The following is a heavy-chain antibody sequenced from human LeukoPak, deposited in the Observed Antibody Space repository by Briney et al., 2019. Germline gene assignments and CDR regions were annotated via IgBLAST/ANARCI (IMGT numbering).Heavy chain of an antibody. D-gene: IGHD3-9*01. CDR3: ARVPGYYVYYFDY. V-gene: IGHV3-30*04. CDR2: ISYDGSNK. J-gene: IGHJ4*02. Sequence: GGSLRLSCAVSGFTFSSYAMHWVRQAQGKGMGWEAVISYDGSNKYYANSVKGRFTISRDNSKNTLYLQNSLRAEDTAVYYCARVPGYYVYYFDYWGQGTLVTVSS. CDR1: GFTFSSYA.